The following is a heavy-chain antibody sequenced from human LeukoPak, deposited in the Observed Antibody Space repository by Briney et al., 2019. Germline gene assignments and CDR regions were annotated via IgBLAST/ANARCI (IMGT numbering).Heavy chain of an antibody. Sequence: SETLSLTCTVSGGSISSGDYYWSWIRQPPGKGLEWIGYIYYSGSTYYNPSLKSRVTISVDTSKNQFSLKLSSVTAADTAVYYCARGGDYEWYFDLWGRGTLVTVSS. CDR1: GGSISSGDYY. CDR3: ARGGDYEWYFDL. D-gene: IGHD4-17*01. CDR2: IYYSGST. V-gene: IGHV4-30-4*01. J-gene: IGHJ2*01.